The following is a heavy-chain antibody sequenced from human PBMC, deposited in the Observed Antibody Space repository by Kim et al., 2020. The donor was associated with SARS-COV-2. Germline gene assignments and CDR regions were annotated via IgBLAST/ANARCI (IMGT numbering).Heavy chain of an antibody. CDR2: ISSSSSYI. Sequence: GGSLRLSCAASGFTFSSYSMNWVRQAPGKGLEWVSSISSSSSYIYYADSVKGRFTISRDNAKNSLYLQMNSLRAEDTAVYYCAREDIVLVRGITGTTHYYYGMDVWGQGTTVTVSS. CDR1: GFTFSSYS. J-gene: IGHJ6*02. D-gene: IGHD1-20*01. V-gene: IGHV3-21*01. CDR3: AREDIVLVRGITGTTHYYYGMDV.